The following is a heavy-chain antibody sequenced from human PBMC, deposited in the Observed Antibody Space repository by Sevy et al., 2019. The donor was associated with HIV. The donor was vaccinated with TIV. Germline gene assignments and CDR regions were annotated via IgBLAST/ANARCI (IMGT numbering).Heavy chain of an antibody. J-gene: IGHJ3*02. CDR3: ARGVSRYCSSTSCYEFLRGRLAFDI. CDR1: GGSFSGYY. CDR2: INHSGST. Sequence: SETLSLTCAVYGGSFSGYYWSWIRQPPGKGLEWIGEINHSGSTNYNPSLKSRVTISVDTSKNQFSLKLSSVTAADTEVYYCARGVSRYCSSTSCYEFLRGRLAFDIWGQGTMVTVSS. D-gene: IGHD2-2*01. V-gene: IGHV4-34*01.